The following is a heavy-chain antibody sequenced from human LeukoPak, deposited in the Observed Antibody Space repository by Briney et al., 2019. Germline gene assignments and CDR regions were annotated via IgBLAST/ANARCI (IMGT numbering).Heavy chain of an antibody. CDR2: IYYSAST. J-gene: IGHJ4*02. CDR1: GGSLSSYY. V-gene: IGHV4-59*01. CDR3: ARYPGLEGTGSRGAFDY. Sequence: SETLSLTCTVSGGSLSSYYWSWVRQPPGKGLEWIGYIYYSASTIYNPSIKSRVTISVDTSKNQFSLKLNSVNAADTAGDYCARYPGLEGTGSRGAFDYWGQGALVTVSS. D-gene: IGHD3-10*01.